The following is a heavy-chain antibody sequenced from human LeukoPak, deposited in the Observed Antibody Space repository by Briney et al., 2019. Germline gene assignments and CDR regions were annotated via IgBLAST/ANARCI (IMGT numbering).Heavy chain of an antibody. Sequence: SVKVSCKASGGTFSSYAISWVRQAPGQGLEWMGGIIPIFGTANYAQKFQGRVTITADESTSTAYMELSSLRSEDTAVYYCARDVTRILNWFDPWGQGTLVTVSS. CDR1: GGTFSSYA. CDR3: ARDVTRILNWFDP. J-gene: IGHJ5*02. CDR2: IIPIFGTA. V-gene: IGHV1-69*13. D-gene: IGHD1-14*01.